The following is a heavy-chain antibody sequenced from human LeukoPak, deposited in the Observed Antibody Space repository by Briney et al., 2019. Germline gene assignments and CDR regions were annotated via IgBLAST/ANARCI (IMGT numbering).Heavy chain of an antibody. CDR3: ARQSDKAAGGTFAFDY. D-gene: IGHD6-13*01. J-gene: IGHJ4*02. CDR2: INTSGST. V-gene: IGHV4-4*07. CDR1: GGSISTYY. Sequence: SETLSLTCTVSGGSISTYYWSWIRQPAGKGLEWIGRINTSGSTNYNPSLKSRVTMSVDTSKNQFSLKLSSVTAADTAVYYCARQSDKAAGGTFAFDYWGQGALVTVS.